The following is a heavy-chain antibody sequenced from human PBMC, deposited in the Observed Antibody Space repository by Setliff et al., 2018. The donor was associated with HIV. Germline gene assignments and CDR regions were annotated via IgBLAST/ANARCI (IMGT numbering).Heavy chain of an antibody. J-gene: IGHJ4*02. CDR1: GYTFSTNA. Sequence: GASVKVSCKAFGYTFSTNAIHWVRQAPGQRLEWMGYINAGDDNTRYSEKFQGRVTITRDTSANTAYMELSSLRSEDTAVYYCARGSCSGCYLSDYWAWEPWSPSPQ. CDR2: INAGDDNT. V-gene: IGHV1-3*01. CDR3: ARGSCSGCYLSDY. D-gene: IGHD6-19*01.